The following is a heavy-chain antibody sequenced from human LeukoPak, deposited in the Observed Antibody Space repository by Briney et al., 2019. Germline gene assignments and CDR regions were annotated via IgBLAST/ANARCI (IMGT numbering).Heavy chain of an antibody. Sequence: SQTLSLTCALSGDSVSSNSATWNWIRQSPLRGLEWLGRTYYRSKWYNDYAVSVKSRISINPDTSKNQFSLQLNSVTPEDTAVYYCVRAGSSSLSHFDYWGQGTLVTVSS. CDR1: GDSVSSNSAT. CDR3: VRAGSSSLSHFDY. CDR2: TYYRSKWYN. D-gene: IGHD6-13*01. V-gene: IGHV6-1*01. J-gene: IGHJ4*02.